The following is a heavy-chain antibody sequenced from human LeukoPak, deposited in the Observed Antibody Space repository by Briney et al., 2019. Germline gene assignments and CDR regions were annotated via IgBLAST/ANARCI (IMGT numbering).Heavy chain of an antibody. CDR3: ARVGAAYPNPFDY. CDR2: IYYSGST. V-gene: IGHV4-39*01. J-gene: IGHJ4*02. CDR1: GFSFSSYA. Sequence: GSLRLSCAASGFSFSSYAMTWIRQPPGKGLEWIGSIYYSGSTYYNPSLKSRVTISVDTSKNQFSLKLSSVTAADTAVYYCARVGAAYPNPFDYWGQGTLVTVSS. D-gene: IGHD2-15*01.